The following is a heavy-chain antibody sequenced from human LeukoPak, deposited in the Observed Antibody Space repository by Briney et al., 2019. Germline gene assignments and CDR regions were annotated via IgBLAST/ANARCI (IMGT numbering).Heavy chain of an antibody. D-gene: IGHD6-13*01. CDR2: IGVAANT. V-gene: IGHV3-13*01. Sequence: GGSLRLSCAASGFTFSSYDMHWVRQATGKGLEWVSAIGVAANTFYSGSVKGRFTISRENAKNSLYLLMSSLRVEDTAVYYCARDGPAAGLYLDYWGQGILVTVSS. J-gene: IGHJ4*02. CDR1: GFTFSSYD. CDR3: ARDGPAAGLYLDY.